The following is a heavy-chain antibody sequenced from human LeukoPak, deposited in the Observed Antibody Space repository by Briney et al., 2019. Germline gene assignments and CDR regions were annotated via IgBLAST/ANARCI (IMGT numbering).Heavy chain of an antibody. D-gene: IGHD5-18*01. J-gene: IGHJ4*02. CDR3: ARASSVDTAMALVGY. Sequence: GGSLRLSCAASGFTFSSYSMNWVRQAPGKGLEWVSSISSSSSSYIYYADSVKGRFTISRDNAKNSLYLQMNSLRAEDTAVYYCARASSVDTAMALVGYWGQGTLVTVSS. V-gene: IGHV3-21*01. CDR1: GFTFSSYS. CDR2: ISSSSSSYI.